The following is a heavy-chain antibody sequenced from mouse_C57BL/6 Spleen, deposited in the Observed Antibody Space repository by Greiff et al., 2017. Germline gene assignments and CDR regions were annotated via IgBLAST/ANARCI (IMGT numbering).Heavy chain of an antibody. V-gene: IGHV1-69*01. CDR3: ARADYYGSSYDYYAMDY. CDR2: IDPSDSYT. J-gene: IGHJ4*01. CDR1: GYTFTSYW. Sequence: VQLQQPGAELVMPGASVKLSCKASGYTFTSYWMHWVKQRPGQGLEWIGEIDPSDSYTNYNQKFKGKSTLTVDKSSSTAYMQLSSLTSEDSAVYYCARADYYGSSYDYYAMDYWGQGTSVTVSS. D-gene: IGHD1-1*01.